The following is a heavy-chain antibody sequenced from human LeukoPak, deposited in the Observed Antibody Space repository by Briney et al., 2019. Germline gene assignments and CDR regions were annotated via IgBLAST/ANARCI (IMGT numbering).Heavy chain of an antibody. J-gene: IGHJ4*02. Sequence: PSETLSLTCTVSGGSISSYYWSWIRQPPGKGLEWIGEINHSGSTNYNPSLKSRVTISVDTSKKQFSLKVRPVTAADTAVYYCASGWIAARLLYWGQGTLVTVSS. CDR2: INHSGST. CDR3: ASGWIAARLLY. CDR1: GGSISSYY. D-gene: IGHD6-6*01. V-gene: IGHV4-34*01.